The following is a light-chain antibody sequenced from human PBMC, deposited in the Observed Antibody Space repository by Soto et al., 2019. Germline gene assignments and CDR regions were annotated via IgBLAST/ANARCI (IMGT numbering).Light chain of an antibody. J-gene: IGLJ3*02. V-gene: IGLV1-40*01. CDR1: NSNLGAGYD. Sequence: QSVLTQPPSVSGAPGQRVTISCTGNNSNLGAGYDVHWYQQLPGAAPKLVIFGNRNRPSGVPERFSGSKSGTSASLAITGLQAEDEADYYCTSHTASSTWVFGGGTKLTVL. CDR3: TSHTASSTWV. CDR2: GNR.